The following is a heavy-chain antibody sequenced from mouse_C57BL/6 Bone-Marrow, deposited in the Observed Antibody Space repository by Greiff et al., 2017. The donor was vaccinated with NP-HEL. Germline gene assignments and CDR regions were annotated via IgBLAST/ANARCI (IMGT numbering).Heavy chain of an antibody. CDR2: IHPNSGST. D-gene: IGHD1-1*01. CDR3: ARGGVYGSSPYYFDY. V-gene: IGHV1-64*01. J-gene: IGHJ2*01. CDR1: GYTFTSYW. Sequence: VQLQHPGAELVKPGASVKLSCKASGYTFTSYWMHWVKQRPGQGLEWIGMIHPNSGSTNYNEKFKSKATLTVDTSSRTAYMQLSSLTSEDSAVYYCARGGVYGSSPYYFDYWGQGTTLTVSS.